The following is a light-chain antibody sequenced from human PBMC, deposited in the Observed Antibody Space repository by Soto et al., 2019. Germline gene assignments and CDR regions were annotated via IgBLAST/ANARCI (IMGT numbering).Light chain of an antibody. CDR1: SSDVGSYNL. J-gene: IGLJ1*01. CDR2: EVS. Sequence: QSVLTQPASVSGSPGQSITLSCTGTSSDVGSYNLVSWYQQHPGKAPKLMIYEVSKRPSGVSNRFSGSKSGNTASLTISGLQAEDEADYYCCSYAGSSTFFGTGTKVTVL. CDR3: CSYAGSSTF. V-gene: IGLV2-23*02.